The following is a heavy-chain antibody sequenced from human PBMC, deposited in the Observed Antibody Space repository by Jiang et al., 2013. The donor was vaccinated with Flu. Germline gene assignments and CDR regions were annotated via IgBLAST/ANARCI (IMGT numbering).Heavy chain of an antibody. CDR1: GGSISSYY. CDR3: ARGGETTYHYDSSGYYYDY. D-gene: IGHD3-22*01. V-gene: IGHV4-59*01. Sequence: LLKPSETLSLTCTVSGGSISSYYWSWIRQPPGKGLEWIGYIYYSGSTNYNPSLKSRVTISVDTSKNQFSLKLSSVTAADTAVYYCARGGETTYHYDSSGYYYDYWGQGTLVTVSS. CDR2: IYYSGST. J-gene: IGHJ4*02.